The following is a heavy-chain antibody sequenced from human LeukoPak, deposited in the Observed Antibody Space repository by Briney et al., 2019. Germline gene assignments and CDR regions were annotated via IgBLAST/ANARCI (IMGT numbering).Heavy chain of an antibody. Sequence: ASVTVSCKASGYTFTSYGISWVRQAPGQGLEWMGWISTYNGNTNYAQNLQGRVTMTTDTSTSTAYMELRSLRSDDTAVFFCARARTYSGYVAYWGQGTLVTVSS. J-gene: IGHJ4*02. D-gene: IGHD1-26*01. V-gene: IGHV1-18*01. CDR1: GYTFTSYG. CDR3: ARARTYSGYVAY. CDR2: ISTYNGNT.